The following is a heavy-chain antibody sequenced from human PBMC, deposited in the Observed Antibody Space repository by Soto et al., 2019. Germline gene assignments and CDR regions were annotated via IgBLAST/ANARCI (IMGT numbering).Heavy chain of an antibody. CDR3: ARSGLALPYSASHWFDP. CDR2: SRDKAQGYST. D-gene: IGHD3-22*01. V-gene: IGHV3-72*01. CDR1: GFTLSDHY. Sequence: GGSLRLSCAGSGFTLSDHYIDWVRQAPGKGLEWVGRSRDKAQGYSTAYAASVKGRFTTSRDESKNSVYLQMNSLRGEDTAVYYCARSGLALPYSASHWFDPWGHGTLVTVSS. J-gene: IGHJ5*02.